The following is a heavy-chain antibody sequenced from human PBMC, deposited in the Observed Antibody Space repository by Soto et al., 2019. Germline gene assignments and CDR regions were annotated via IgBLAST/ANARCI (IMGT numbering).Heavy chain of an antibody. CDR2: INTGNGNT. CDR3: ARGYCSGGSCYFDY. J-gene: IGHJ4*02. CDR1: GYTFTSYA. V-gene: IGHV1-3*04. D-gene: IGHD2-15*01. Sequence: QVQLVQSGAEVKKPGASVKVSCKASGYTFTSYAMYWVRQAPGQRLEWMGWINTGNGNTKYSQKFQGRVTITRDTSASPAYMELSSLRSEDTAVYYCARGYCSGGSCYFDYWGQGTLVTVSS.